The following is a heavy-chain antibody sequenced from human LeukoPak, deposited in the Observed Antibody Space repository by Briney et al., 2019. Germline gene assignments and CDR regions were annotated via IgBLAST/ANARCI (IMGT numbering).Heavy chain of an antibody. Sequence: GGSLRLSCAASGFNVTNYAMHWVRQAPGKGLEWVAVIPYDGSNKYYADSVKGRFTISRENSKNRLYLQMNSLRAGDTAVYYCARAEGYGGELDSWGQGTLVTVSS. J-gene: IGHJ4*02. CDR3: ARAEGYGGELDS. V-gene: IGHV3-30*01. CDR1: GFNVTNYA. CDR2: IPYDGSNK. D-gene: IGHD4-23*01.